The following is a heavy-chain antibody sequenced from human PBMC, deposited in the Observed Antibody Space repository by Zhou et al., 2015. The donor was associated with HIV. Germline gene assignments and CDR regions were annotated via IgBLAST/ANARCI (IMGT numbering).Heavy chain of an antibody. D-gene: IGHD3-10*01. V-gene: IGHV1-2*02. CDR1: GYTFTGFSGYY. CDR3: ANAIRGATTGPFDP. Sequence: QVQLVQSGAEVKKPGASVKVSCKASGYTFTGFSGYYMHWVRQAPGQGLEWMGWINPNSGGTNYAQKFLGRGSTMTRDERPISTAYVELSRLTSDDTAMYYCANAIRGATTGPFDPVGPREP. J-gene: IGHJ5*02. CDR2: INPNSGGT.